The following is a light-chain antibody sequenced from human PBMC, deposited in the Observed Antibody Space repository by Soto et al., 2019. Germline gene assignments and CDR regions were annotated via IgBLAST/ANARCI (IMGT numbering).Light chain of an antibody. CDR2: DAS. J-gene: IGKJ5*01. CDR1: QSVSSD. Sequence: EIVLTQSPATLSLSPGERATLSCRASQSVSSDLAWYQQKPGQAPRLLIYDASNRATGIPARFSGSGSGTDFTLTISSLEPEDFAVYYCQQRSNWPPWITFGQGTRLEIK. CDR3: QQRSNWPPWIT. V-gene: IGKV3-11*01.